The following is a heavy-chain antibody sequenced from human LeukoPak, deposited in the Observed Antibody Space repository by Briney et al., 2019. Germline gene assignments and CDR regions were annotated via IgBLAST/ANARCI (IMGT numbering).Heavy chain of an antibody. J-gene: IGHJ6*04. CDR1: GFTVSSNY. Sequence: GGSLRLSCAASGFTVSSNYMSWVRQAAGKGLEWVSVIYSGGSTYYADSVKGRFTISGANSKNTLYLQMNSLRAEDTAVYYCARDVVTAAAGSYYYYGMDVWGKGTTVTVSS. D-gene: IGHD6-13*01. CDR2: IYSGGST. CDR3: ARDVVTAAAGSYYYYGMDV. V-gene: IGHV3-53*01.